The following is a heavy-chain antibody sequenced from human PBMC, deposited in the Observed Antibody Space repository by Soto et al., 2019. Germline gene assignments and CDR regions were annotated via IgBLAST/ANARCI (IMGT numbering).Heavy chain of an antibody. CDR2: IFYSGST. CDR1: GGSISNYY. J-gene: IGHJ5*02. V-gene: IGHV4-59*12. CDR3: ARVPDR. Sequence: PSETLSLTCTVSGGSISNYYWSWIRQPPGRGLEWIGHIFYSGSTNYNPAIKSRVTISVDTSKNQFSLKLSSVTAADTAVYYCARVPDRWGQGTLVTVSS. D-gene: IGHD2-2*01.